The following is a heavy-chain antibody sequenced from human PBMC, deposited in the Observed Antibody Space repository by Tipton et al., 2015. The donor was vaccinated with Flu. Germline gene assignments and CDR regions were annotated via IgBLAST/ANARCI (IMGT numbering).Heavy chain of an antibody. V-gene: IGHV4-31*03. J-gene: IGHJ4*02. Sequence: TLSLTCTVSGGSISRGGYYWSWIRQHPEKGLEWIGYMYNSGSQHPEKGLEWIGYMYNTGSTYYNPSLKSRVTISVDTSKNQFSLKLSSVTAADTAVYYCARGIYTSSSWYVGRGDPNKNDYWGQGTLVTVSS. CDR2: MYNTGST. CDR3: ARGIYTSSSWYVGRGDPNKNDY. D-gene: IGHD6-13*01. CDR1: GGSISRGGYY.